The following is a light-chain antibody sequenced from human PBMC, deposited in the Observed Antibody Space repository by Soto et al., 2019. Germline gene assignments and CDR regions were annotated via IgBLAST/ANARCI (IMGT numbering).Light chain of an antibody. CDR3: LQHNSLWT. V-gene: IGKV1-9*01. CDR1: QGISSY. Sequence: IQLTQSPSSLSASVGDRVTITCRASQGISSYLAWYQQKPGKAPKLLIYGASTLQSGVPSWFSGSGSGTEFTLTISSLQPEDFATYYCLQHNSLWTFGQGTKVDIK. J-gene: IGKJ1*01. CDR2: GAS.